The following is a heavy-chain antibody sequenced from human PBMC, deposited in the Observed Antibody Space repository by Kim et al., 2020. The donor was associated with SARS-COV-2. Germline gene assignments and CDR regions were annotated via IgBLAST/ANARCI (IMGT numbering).Heavy chain of an antibody. J-gene: IGHJ4*02. CDR1: GFMFDTFS. Sequence: GGSLRLSCEASGFMFDTFSMHWVRQRPGRGLEWISLIDRNTETYADSLRGRFTVSRDNSKNFLYLQMDSLRSDDTGLYYCAKDMRGSWTIDYWGQGTLVTVS. D-gene: IGHD1-26*01. CDR3: AKDMRGSWTIDY. CDR2: IDRNTET. V-gene: IGHV3-43*02.